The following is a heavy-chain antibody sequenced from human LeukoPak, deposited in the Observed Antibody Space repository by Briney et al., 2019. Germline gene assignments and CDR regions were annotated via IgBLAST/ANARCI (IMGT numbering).Heavy chain of an antibody. CDR1: GYTFTSYG. D-gene: IGHD3-22*01. V-gene: IGHV1-18*01. J-gene: IGHJ6*02. Sequence: ASVKVSCKASGYTFTSYGISWVRQAPGQGLEWMGWISAYNGNTNYAQKLQGSVTMTTDTSTSTAYMELRSLRSDDTAVYYCARDDPGHYYDSSGYYYYGMDVWGQGTTVTVSS. CDR3: ARDDPGHYYDSSGYYYYGMDV. CDR2: ISAYNGNT.